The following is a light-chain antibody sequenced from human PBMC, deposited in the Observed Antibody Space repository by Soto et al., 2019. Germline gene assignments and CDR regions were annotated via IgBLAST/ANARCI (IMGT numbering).Light chain of an antibody. J-gene: IGLJ3*02. V-gene: IGLV1-40*01. CDR1: SSNIGAGFD. CDR3: QAFDTSLSVSL. CDR2: GGN. Sequence: QSVLTQPPSVSGAPGQTVTISCTGSSSNIGAGFDVYWYQQIPGTAPKLLIYGGNNRPSGVPARFSASKSGASGSLVITRLQTEDGGDYHCQAFDTSLSVSLFGGGTQLTVL.